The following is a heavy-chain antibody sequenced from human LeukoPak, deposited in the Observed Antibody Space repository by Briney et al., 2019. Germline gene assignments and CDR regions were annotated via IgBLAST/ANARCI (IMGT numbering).Heavy chain of an antibody. V-gene: IGHV1-24*01. CDR3: VRANVVVALTAPFDI. Sequence: ASVKVSCKVSGYTLTELSMHWVRQAPGKGLEWMGGFDPEDGETIYAQKFQGRVTLTEDTSTNTAYMELRSLRFDDTAVYYCVRANVVVALTAPFDIWGQGTMVTVSS. CDR1: GYTLTELS. J-gene: IGHJ3*02. CDR2: FDPEDGET. D-gene: IGHD2-15*01.